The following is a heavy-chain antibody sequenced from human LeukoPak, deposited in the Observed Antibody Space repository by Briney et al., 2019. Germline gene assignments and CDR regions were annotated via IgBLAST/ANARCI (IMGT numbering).Heavy chain of an antibody. J-gene: IGHJ4*02. Sequence: ASVKVSCKASGYTFTSYDINWVRQATGQGLEWMGWMNPNSGNTGYAQKFQGRVTMTRNTSISTAYMELSSLRSEDTAVYYCARLYGSGSYAESPNDYWGQGTLVTASS. CDR3: ARLYGSGSYAESPNDY. CDR1: GYTFTSYD. V-gene: IGHV1-8*01. D-gene: IGHD3-10*01. CDR2: MNPNSGNT.